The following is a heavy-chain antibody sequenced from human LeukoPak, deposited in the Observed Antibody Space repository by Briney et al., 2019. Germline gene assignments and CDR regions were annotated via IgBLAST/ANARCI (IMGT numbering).Heavy chain of an antibody. CDR3: ARGPASIVVVTASAGGEFDP. CDR2: INPSGGST. D-gene: IGHD2-21*02. V-gene: IGHV1-46*01. CDR1: GYTFTSYY. Sequence: ASVKVSCKASGYTFTSYYMHWVRQAPGQGLEWMGIINPSGGSTSYAQKFQGRVIMTRDTSTSTVYMELSSLRSEDTAVYYCARGPASIVVVTASAGGEFDPWGQGTLSPSPQ. J-gene: IGHJ5*02.